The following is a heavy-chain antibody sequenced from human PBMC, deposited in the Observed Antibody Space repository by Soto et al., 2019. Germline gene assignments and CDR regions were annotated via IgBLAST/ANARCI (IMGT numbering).Heavy chain of an antibody. CDR2: IRSGGVST. Sequence: EVQLLESGGGLVQPGESLRLSCAASGFIFSSYAMSWVRQAPGKGLEWVSAIRSGGVSTFYADSVKGRFTISRDNSKNTLYLQMNSLRAGDTAVYFCAKGHWSFDLWGRGTLVTVSS. CDR1: GFIFSSYA. V-gene: IGHV3-23*01. J-gene: IGHJ2*01. CDR3: AKGHWSFDL.